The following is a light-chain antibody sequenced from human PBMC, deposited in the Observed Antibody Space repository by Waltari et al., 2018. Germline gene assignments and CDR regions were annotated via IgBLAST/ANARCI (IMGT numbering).Light chain of an antibody. J-gene: IGLJ2*01. V-gene: IGLV2-14*01. CDR2: EVT. CDR3: CSYTNTNQWI. Sequence: QSALTQPASVSGSPGQSITISCSGVSSDVGFYDSVSWYQQHPDKAPKLIISEVTHRPSGIPDRFSASKSDNTVTLTISGLQAEDEADYYCCSYTNTNQWIFGGGTKVTVL. CDR1: SSDVGFYDS.